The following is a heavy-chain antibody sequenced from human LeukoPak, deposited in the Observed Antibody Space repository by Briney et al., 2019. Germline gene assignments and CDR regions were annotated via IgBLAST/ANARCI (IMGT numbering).Heavy chain of an antibody. D-gene: IGHD3-10*01. J-gene: IGHJ4*02. CDR1: GGSFSGYY. Sequence: PSETLSLTCVVYGGSFSGYYWGWIRQPPGKGLEWIGDINPSGITNYNQSLKSRVTISADTPKNQFSLRLSSVTAADTAVYYCARGSRWSGEKVGYFDRWGQGNLVTASS. V-gene: IGHV4-34*01. CDR3: ARGSRWSGEKVGYFDR. CDR2: INPSGIT.